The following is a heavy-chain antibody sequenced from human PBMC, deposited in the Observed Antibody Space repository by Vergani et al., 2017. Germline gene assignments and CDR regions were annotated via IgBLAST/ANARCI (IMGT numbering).Heavy chain of an antibody. D-gene: IGHD3-16*01. CDR1: GFTFSSYW. Sequence: EVQLVESGGGLVQPGGSLRLSCAASGFTFSSYWMSWVRQAPGKGLEWVANIKQDGSEKYYVDSVKGRFTISRDNAKNSRYLQMNSLRAEDTAVYYCARGLDYYYYGMDVWGQGTTVTVSS. V-gene: IGHV3-7*01. J-gene: IGHJ6*02. CDR3: ARGLDYYYYGMDV. CDR2: IKQDGSEK.